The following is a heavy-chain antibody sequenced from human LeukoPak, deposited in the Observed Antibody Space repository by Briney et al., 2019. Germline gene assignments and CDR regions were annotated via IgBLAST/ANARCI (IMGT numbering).Heavy chain of an antibody. Sequence: GGSLRLSCAASGFTFSSYAMHWVRQAPGKGLEWVAVISYDGSNKYYADSVKGRFTISRDNSKNTLYLQMNSLRAEDTAVYYCARFYGPTLVYYGMDVWGQGTTVTVSS. D-gene: IGHD3-10*01. CDR1: GFTFSSYA. J-gene: IGHJ6*02. CDR2: ISYDGSNK. CDR3: ARFYGPTLVYYGMDV. V-gene: IGHV3-30-3*01.